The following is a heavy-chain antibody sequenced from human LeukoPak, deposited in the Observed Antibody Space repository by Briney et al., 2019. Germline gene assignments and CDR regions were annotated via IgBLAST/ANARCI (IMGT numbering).Heavy chain of an antibody. D-gene: IGHD6-6*01. CDR3: ARDLASSGSSSGY. CDR1: GFTFSSYA. CDR2: ISYDGSNK. Sequence: PGRSLRLSCAASGFTFSSYAMHWVRQAPGKGLEWVAVISYDGSNKYYAGSVKGRFTISRDNSKNTLYLQMNSLRAEDTAVYYCARDLASSGSSSGYWGQGTLVTVSS. J-gene: IGHJ4*02. V-gene: IGHV3-30-3*01.